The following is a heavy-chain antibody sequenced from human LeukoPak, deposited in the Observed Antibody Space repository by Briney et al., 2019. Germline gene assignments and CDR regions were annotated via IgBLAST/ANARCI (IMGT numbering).Heavy chain of an antibody. CDR3: AREMRGVRLRFDY. CDR2: ISYDGGNK. D-gene: IGHD2-8*01. J-gene: IGHJ4*02. Sequence: PGGSLRLSCAASGFTFSSYAMHWVRQAPGKGLEWVAVISYDGGNKYYADSVKGRFTISRDNSKNTLYLQMNSLRAEDTAVYYCAREMRGVRLRFDYWGQGTLVTVSS. V-gene: IGHV3-30-3*01. CDR1: GFTFSSYA.